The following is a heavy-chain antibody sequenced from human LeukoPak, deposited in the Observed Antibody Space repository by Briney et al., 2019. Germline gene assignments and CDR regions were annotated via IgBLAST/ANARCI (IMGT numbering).Heavy chain of an antibody. Sequence: SETLSLTCTVSGDSLNKSTYYWTWIRQPPGKGLEWIGYIDHSGSTNYNPSLKSRVTISSDTSKNQFSLELSSVTAADTAVYYCARLKATVSIPAYFDYWGQGTLVTVSS. CDR1: GDSLNKSTYY. CDR3: ARLKATVSIPAYFDY. CDR2: IDHSGST. D-gene: IGHD4-17*01. J-gene: IGHJ4*02. V-gene: IGHV4-61*01.